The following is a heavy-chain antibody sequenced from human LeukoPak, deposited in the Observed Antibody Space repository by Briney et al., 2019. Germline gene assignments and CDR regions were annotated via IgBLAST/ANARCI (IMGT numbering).Heavy chain of an antibody. CDR3: ARVGIDYSGNIIKYYFDY. CDR2: YSGNT. Sequence: SETLSLTCTVSGGSMSDYYWSWIRQPPGRGLEWIGYSGNTNYNPSLRSRVIISVDTSKNQFSLKLSPVTTADTAVYYCARVGIDYSGNIIKYYFDYWGQGTLVTVSS. V-gene: IGHV4-59*01. D-gene: IGHD4-23*01. CDR1: GGSMSDYY. J-gene: IGHJ4*02.